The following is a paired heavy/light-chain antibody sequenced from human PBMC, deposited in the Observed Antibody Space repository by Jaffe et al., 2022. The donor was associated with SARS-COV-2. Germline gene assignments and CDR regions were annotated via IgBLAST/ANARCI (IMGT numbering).Light chain of an antibody. V-gene: IGLV3-1*01. CDR2: QDT. CDR3: QAWDSSTVV. J-gene: IGLJ2*01. CDR1: KLGDKY. Sequence: SHELTQPPSVSVSPGQTASITCSGDKLGDKYVCWYQQKPGQSPVLVIYQDTKRPSGIPERFSGSNSGNTATLTVSGTRAVDEADYYCQAWDSSTVVFGGGTKLTVL.
Heavy chain of an antibody. D-gene: IGHD3-10*01. Sequence: QVTLKESGPVLVKPTETLTLTCTVSGFSLSNARMGVSWIRQPPGKALEWLAHSFSNDEKSYSISLKSRLTISKDTSKSQVVLTMTNMDPVDTATYYCARYHGSGSYYSYYFDYWGQGTLVTVSS. V-gene: IGHV2-26*01. CDR2: SFSNDEK. CDR1: GFSLSNARMG. J-gene: IGHJ4*02. CDR3: ARYHGSGSYYSYYFDY.